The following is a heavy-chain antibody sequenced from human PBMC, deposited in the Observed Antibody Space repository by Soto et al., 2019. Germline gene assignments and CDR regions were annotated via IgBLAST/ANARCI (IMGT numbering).Heavy chain of an antibody. Sequence: ASVKVSCKASGYTFTSYGISWVRQAPGQGLEWMGWISAYNGNTNYAQKLQGRVTMTTDTSTSTAYMELRSLRSDDTAVYYCASFSIAAADPYGMDAWGQGTTVTVSS. D-gene: IGHD6-13*01. CDR2: ISAYNGNT. CDR1: GYTFTSYG. V-gene: IGHV1-18*01. CDR3: ASFSIAAADPYGMDA. J-gene: IGHJ6*02.